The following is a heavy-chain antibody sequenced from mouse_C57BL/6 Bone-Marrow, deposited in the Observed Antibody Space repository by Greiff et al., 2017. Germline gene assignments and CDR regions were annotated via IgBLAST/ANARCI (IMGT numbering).Heavy chain of an antibody. CDR1: GFTFSSYA. Sequence: EVKLMESGEGLVKPGGSLKLSCAASGFTFSSYAMSWVRQTPEKRLEWVAYISSGGDYIYYADTVKGRFTISRDNARNTLYLQMSSLKSEDTAMYYCTRGDHYYGSTPRFAYWGQGTLVTVSA. V-gene: IGHV5-9-1*02. J-gene: IGHJ3*01. CDR2: ISSGGDYI. D-gene: IGHD1-1*01. CDR3: TRGDHYYGSTPRFAY.